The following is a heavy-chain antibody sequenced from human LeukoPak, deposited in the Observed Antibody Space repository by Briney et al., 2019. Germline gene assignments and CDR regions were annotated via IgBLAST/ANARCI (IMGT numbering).Heavy chain of an antibody. CDR2: ISSSSYI. V-gene: IGHV3-21*01. CDR3: ASLSSSWLGEYFDY. CDR1: GFTFSSYS. J-gene: IGHJ4*02. D-gene: IGHD6-13*01. Sequence: KSGGSLRLSCAASGFTFSSYSMNWVRQAPGKGLEWVSSISSSSYIYYADSVKGRFTISRDNAKNSLYLQMNSLRAEDTAVYYCASLSSSWLGEYFDYWGQGTLVTVSS.